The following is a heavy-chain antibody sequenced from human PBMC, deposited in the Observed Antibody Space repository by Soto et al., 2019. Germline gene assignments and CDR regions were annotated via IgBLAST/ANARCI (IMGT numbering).Heavy chain of an antibody. V-gene: IGHV4-39*01. CDR3: ARAYCASSTCHHFDY. CDR2: IFYTGHT. Sequence: QLQLQESGPGLVKPSETLSLTCTVSGGSVSSSSSYWGWIRQPPGKGLEWIGNIFYTGHTYYNPSLESRVTISVDTSKNQFSLKLSSVTATDTAVYYCARAYCASSTCHHFDYWGQGTLVTVSS. J-gene: IGHJ4*02. D-gene: IGHD2-2*01. CDR1: GGSVSSSSSY.